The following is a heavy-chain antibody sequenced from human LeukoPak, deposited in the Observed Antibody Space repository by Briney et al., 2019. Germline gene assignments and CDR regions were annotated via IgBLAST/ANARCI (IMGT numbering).Heavy chain of an antibody. D-gene: IGHD5-12*01. CDR2: INPSGGST. Sequence: ASVNVSCKASGYTFTSYYMHWVRQAPGQGLEWMGIINPSGGSTSYAQKFQGRVTMTRDTSTSTVYMELSSLRSEDTAVYYCARWEGGSRTSRYGMDVWGQGTTVTVSS. V-gene: IGHV1-46*01. J-gene: IGHJ6*02. CDR3: ARWEGGSRTSRYGMDV. CDR1: GYTFTSYY.